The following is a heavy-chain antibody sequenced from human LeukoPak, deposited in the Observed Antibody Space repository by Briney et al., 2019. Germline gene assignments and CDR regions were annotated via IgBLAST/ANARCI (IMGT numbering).Heavy chain of an antibody. D-gene: IGHD1-26*01. CDR3: ARINRGNYFLDY. Sequence: HAGGSLRLSCAASGFTFTDYWMTWVRQAPGKGLEWVSLIYGDNATYYADSVKGRFTISRDSSKNTLFVQMTSLRVEDTAVYYCARINRGNYFLDYWGQGTLVTVSS. J-gene: IGHJ4*02. CDR1: GFTFTDYW. V-gene: IGHV3-53*01. CDR2: IYGDNAT.